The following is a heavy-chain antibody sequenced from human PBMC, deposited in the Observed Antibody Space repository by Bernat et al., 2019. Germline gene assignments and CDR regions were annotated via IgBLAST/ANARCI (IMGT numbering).Heavy chain of an antibody. CDR3: AGGGGAFDI. J-gene: IGHJ3*02. Sequence: EVQLVESGGGLVQPGGSLRLSCAASGFSFSSYDMNWVRQAPGKGLEWVSLVTGSGTNIFYADSVKGRLTVSRDNAKTSLYLQMNSLRTEDTAVYYCAGGGGAFDIWGQGTMVTVSS. CDR1: GFSFSSYD. V-gene: IGHV3-48*01. CDR2: VTGSGTNI.